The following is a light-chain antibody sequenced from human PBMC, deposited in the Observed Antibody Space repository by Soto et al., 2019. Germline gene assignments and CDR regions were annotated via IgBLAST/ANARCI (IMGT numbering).Light chain of an antibody. V-gene: IGKV1-5*03. CDR3: QQYNTYWT. Sequence: DIQMTQSPSTLSASVGDRVTIACRASQTISSSWLAWYQQKPGKAPKVLIYKASTLESGVPSRFSGSGSATEFTPTISSLQPDDAATYYCQQYNTYWTFGQGTKVDIK. CDR1: QTISSSW. CDR2: KAS. J-gene: IGKJ1*01.